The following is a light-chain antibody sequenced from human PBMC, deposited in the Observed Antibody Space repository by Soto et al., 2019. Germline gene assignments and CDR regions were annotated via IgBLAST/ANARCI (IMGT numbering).Light chain of an antibody. CDR3: CSYAGSNSYV. Sequence: QSVLTQPASVSGSPVQSITISCAGTSSDVGSSNLVSWYLHHPGKVPKLIIFEGIKRPSDISSRFSGSKSGNTASLTISGLQAEDEADYYCCSYAGSNSYVFGSGTKVTVL. J-gene: IGLJ1*01. V-gene: IGLV2-23*01. CDR2: EGI. CDR1: SSDVGSSNL.